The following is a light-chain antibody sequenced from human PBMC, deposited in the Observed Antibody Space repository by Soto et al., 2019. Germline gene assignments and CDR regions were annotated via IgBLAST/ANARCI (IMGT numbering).Light chain of an antibody. V-gene: IGKV3-20*01. Sequence: EIVLTQSPGTLSLSPGDRATLSSRASQRVSSSDFAWYQQKAAQAPRLLIYGASSRATGIPDRFSGSGSGTDFTLTISRLEPEDFSVYYCQQYCSSPLYTFGQGTKLEI. CDR1: QRVSSSD. J-gene: IGKJ2*01. CDR3: QQYCSSPLYT. CDR2: GAS.